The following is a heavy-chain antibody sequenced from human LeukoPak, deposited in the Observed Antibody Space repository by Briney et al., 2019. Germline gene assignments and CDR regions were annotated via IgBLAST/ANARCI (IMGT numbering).Heavy chain of an antibody. CDR2: ISSSAYST. J-gene: IGHJ6*02. V-gene: IGHV3-23*01. Sequence: PGGSLRLSCAASGFTFSSYAMSWVRQAPGKGLEWVSTISSSAYSTYYADSVKGRFTISRDNSKNTLYLQMNSLRVEDTAVYYCARVSGDNYYYGMDVWGQGTTVTVSS. D-gene: IGHD3-10*01. CDR3: ARVSGDNYYYGMDV. CDR1: GFTFSSYA.